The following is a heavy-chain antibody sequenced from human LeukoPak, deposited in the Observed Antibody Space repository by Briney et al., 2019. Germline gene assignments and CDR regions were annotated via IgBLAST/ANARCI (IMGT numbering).Heavy chain of an antibody. Sequence: GGSLSLSCAASGFTFSSYSMNWVRQAPGKGLEWVSSISSSSSYIYYADSVKGRFTISRDNAKNSLYLQMNSLRAEDTAVYYCASPSDSSSWGLTFDYWGQGTLVTVSS. CDR3: ASPSDSSSWGLTFDY. CDR1: GFTFSSYS. D-gene: IGHD6-13*01. CDR2: ISSSSSYI. J-gene: IGHJ4*02. V-gene: IGHV3-21*01.